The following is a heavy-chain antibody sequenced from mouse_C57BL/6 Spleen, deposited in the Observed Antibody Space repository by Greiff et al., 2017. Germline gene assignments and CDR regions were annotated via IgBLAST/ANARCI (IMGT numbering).Heavy chain of an antibody. V-gene: IGHV14-4*01. D-gene: IGHD2-4*01. J-gene: IGHJ2*01. Sequence: VQLQQSGAELVRPGASVKLSCTASGFNINDDYMHWVKQRPEQGLEWIGWIDPENGDTEYASKFQGKATITADTSSNTAYLQLSSLTSEDTAVYYCTFPYDYFYYFDYWGQGTTLTVSS. CDR2: IDPENGDT. CDR1: GFNINDDY. CDR3: TFPYDYFYYFDY.